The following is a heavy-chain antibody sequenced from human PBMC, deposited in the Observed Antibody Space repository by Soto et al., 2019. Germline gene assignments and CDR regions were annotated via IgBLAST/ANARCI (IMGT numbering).Heavy chain of an antibody. CDR2: ISAYNGNT. V-gene: IGHV1-18*01. CDR1: GYTFTSYG. CDR3: ARDTAAAGIFDY. Sequence: QVQLVQSGAEVKKPGASVKVSCKASGYTFTSYGISWVRQASGQGLEWMGWISAYNGNTNDAQKLQGRVTMTTATSTSKAYMELRSRRSDDTAVYYCARDTAAAGIFDYWGQGTLVNVSS. J-gene: IGHJ4*02. D-gene: IGHD6-13*01.